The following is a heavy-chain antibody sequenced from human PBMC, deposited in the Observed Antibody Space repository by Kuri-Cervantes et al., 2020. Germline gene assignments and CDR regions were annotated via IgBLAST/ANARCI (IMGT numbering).Heavy chain of an antibody. D-gene: IGHD6-13*01. CDR1: GYTFTSYY. Sequence: ASVKVSCKASGYTFTSYYMHWVRQAPGQGLEWMGWINPNSGGTNYAQKFQGWVTMTRDTSISTAYMELSRLRSDDTAVYYCARAVSPAAPGDYWGQGTLVTVSS. V-gene: IGHV1-2*04. CDR3: ARAVSPAAPGDY. CDR2: INPNSGGT. J-gene: IGHJ4*02.